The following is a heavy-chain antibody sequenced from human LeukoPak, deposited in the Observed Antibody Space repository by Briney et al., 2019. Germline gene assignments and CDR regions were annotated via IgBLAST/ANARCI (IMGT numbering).Heavy chain of an antibody. CDR3: ARKSWFGEGTIDY. V-gene: IGHV1-3*01. J-gene: IGHJ4*02. Sequence: ASVKVSCKASRYTFTSYAMHWVRQAPGQRLEWMGWINAGNGNTKYSQKFQGRVTISRDTSASTAYMELSSLRSEDTAVYYCARKSWFGEGTIDYWGQGTLVTVSS. CDR1: RYTFTSYA. D-gene: IGHD3-10*01. CDR2: INAGNGNT.